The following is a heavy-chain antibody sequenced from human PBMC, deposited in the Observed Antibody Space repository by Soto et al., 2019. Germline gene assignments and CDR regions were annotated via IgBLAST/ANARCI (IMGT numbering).Heavy chain of an antibody. CDR2: IRVSDGLI. CDR3: ARDANYEPDY. J-gene: IGHJ4*02. D-gene: IGHD3-3*01. CDR1: GYTFSSYG. Sequence: QVYLVQSGGEVKKPGASVKVSCKTSGYTFSSYGISWVRQAPGQGLEWVGWIRVSDGLIKYAESMESRVTVTIDSYTSTAYMELRSLRPDDTAVYYCARDANYEPDYWGQGTLVTVSS. V-gene: IGHV1-18*01.